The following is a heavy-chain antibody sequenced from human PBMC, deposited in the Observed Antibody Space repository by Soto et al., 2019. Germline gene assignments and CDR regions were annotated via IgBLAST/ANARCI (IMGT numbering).Heavy chain of an antibody. CDR3: ARGGSSSDNGMDV. Sequence: EVKLVESGGDLVQPGGSLRLSCAASGFNFSTYSMNWVRQAPGKGLEWVSYISSRSYTIYYVDSVKGRFTIARDNAKNSLYLQMNSLRDEDTAVYYWARGGSSSDNGMDVWGQGTTVTVSS. V-gene: IGHV3-48*02. D-gene: IGHD6-6*01. CDR1: GFNFSTYS. J-gene: IGHJ6*02. CDR2: ISSRSYTI.